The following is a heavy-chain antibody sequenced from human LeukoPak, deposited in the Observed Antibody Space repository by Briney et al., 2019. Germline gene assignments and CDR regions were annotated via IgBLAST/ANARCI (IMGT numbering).Heavy chain of an antibody. V-gene: IGHV4-39*01. Sequence: KSSETLSLTCTVSGGSISSSSYYWGWIRQPPGRGLERVGSIYHSGKTYYNPSLESRVTISVDTSKNQFSLKLSSVTAADTAVYYCARRRSAQLLPYYFDYWGQGTLVTVSS. D-gene: IGHD2-2*01. J-gene: IGHJ4*02. CDR2: IYHSGKT. CDR1: GGSISSSSYY. CDR3: ARRRSAQLLPYYFDY.